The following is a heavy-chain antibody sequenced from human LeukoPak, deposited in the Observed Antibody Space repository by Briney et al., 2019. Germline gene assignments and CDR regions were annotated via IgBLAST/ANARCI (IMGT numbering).Heavy chain of an antibody. CDR2: IYYSGST. D-gene: IGHD1-26*01. V-gene: IGHV4-61*01. Sequence: SETLSLTCTVSSGSISTGSYYWSWIRQPPGKGLEWIGYIYYSGSTNYNPSLKSRVTISVDTSKNQFSLKLSSVTAADTAVYYCARGPYKWELLQHFDYWGQEPWSPSPQ. J-gene: IGHJ4*01. CDR1: SGSISTGSYY. CDR3: ARGPYKWELLQHFDY.